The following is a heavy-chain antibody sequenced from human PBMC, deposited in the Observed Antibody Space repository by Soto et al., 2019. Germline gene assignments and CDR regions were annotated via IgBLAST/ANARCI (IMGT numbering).Heavy chain of an antibody. J-gene: IGHJ4*02. CDR3: ARVRATRPFDF. V-gene: IGHV1-18*04. CDR1: GYTFTDYG. Sequence: ASVKVSSKASGYTFTDYGFSWVRQAPGQGLEWMGWISGYSGDTDYAQILQGRITLTTDTSTSTAYMELRSLTSDDTAVYYCARVRATRPFDFWGLGTLVTVSS. D-gene: IGHD1-26*01. CDR2: ISGYSGDT.